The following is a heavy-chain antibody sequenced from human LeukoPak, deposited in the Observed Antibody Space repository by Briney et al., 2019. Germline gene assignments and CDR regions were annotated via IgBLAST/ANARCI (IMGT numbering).Heavy chain of an antibody. V-gene: IGHV3-53*01. J-gene: IGHJ4*02. Sequence: GGSLRLSCAASGFTVSTNYMTWVRQAPGKGLEWVSVIYSGGNTYYADSVKGRFTISRDNSKNTLYLQMNSLRAEDTAVYYCARAASYNSGWYRFWGQGTLVTVSS. CDR2: IYSGGNT. CDR1: GFTVSTNY. D-gene: IGHD6-19*01. CDR3: ARAASYNSGWYRF.